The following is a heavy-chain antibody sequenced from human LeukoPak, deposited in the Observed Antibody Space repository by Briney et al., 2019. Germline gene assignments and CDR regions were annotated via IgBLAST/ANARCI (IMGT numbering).Heavy chain of an antibody. Sequence: TLSLTCTVSGGSISSGSHYWSWIRHHPGKGLEWIGCIYDSRFTYYNPSLASRISISVDSSDNQLSLKFTSVTAADTAVYYCAGGFDSSKMAYWGQGTLVTVSS. CDR1: GGSISSGSHY. CDR3: AGGFDSSKMAY. CDR2: IYDSRFT. V-gene: IGHV4-31*03. J-gene: IGHJ4*02. D-gene: IGHD3-22*01.